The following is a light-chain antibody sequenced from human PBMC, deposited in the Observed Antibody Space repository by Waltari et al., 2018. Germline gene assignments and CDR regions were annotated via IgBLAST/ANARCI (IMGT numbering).Light chain of an antibody. CDR2: GKN. J-gene: IGLJ1*01. CDR1: SLRSYY. CDR3: NSRDSSGNHLGV. Sequence: SSEPTQDPAVSVALGQTVRITCQGDSLRSYYASWYQQKPGQAPVLVIYGKNNRPSGIPDRFSGSSSGNTASWTITGAQAEDEADYYCNSRDSSGNHLGVFGTGTKVTVL. V-gene: IGLV3-19*01.